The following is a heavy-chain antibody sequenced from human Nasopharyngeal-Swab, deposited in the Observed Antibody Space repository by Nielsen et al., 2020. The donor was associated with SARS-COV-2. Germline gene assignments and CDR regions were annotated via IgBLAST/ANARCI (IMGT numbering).Heavy chain of an antibody. Sequence: SETLSLTCTVSGGSISSGGYYWSWIRQHPGKGLEWIGYIYYSGSTYYNPSLKSRVTISVDTSKNQFSLKLSSVTAADTAVYYCARGVTIFGVVDWQGFDPWGQGTLVTVSS. J-gene: IGHJ5*02. V-gene: IGHV4-31*03. CDR1: GGSISSGGYY. CDR3: ARGVTIFGVVDWQGFDP. D-gene: IGHD3-3*01. CDR2: IYYSGST.